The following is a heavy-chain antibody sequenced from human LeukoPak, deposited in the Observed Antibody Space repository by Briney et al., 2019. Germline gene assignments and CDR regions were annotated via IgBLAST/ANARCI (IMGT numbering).Heavy chain of an antibody. V-gene: IGHV3-15*01. CDR1: GFTFNNAW. CDR3: TTIRVVVVPTAILPEYFQH. J-gene: IGHJ1*01. Sequence: GGSLRLSCAGSGFTFNNAWMSWVRQAPGKGLEWVGRIKSKTDGGTTDYAAPVKGRFTISRDDSKNTLYLQMNSLKTEDTAVYYCTTIRVVVVPTAILPEYFQHWGQGTLVTVSS. D-gene: IGHD2-2*02. CDR2: IKSKTDGGTT.